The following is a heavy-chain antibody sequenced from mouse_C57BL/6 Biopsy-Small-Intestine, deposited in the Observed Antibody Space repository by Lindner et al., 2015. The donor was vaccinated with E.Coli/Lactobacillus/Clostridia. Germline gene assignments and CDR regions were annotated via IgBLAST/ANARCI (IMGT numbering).Heavy chain of an antibody. Sequence: VQLQESGGGLVKPGGSLKLSCAASGFAFSDYGMHWVRQAPEKGLEWVAYISSGSSTIYYADTVKGRFTISRDNAKNTLFLQMTSLRSEDTAMYYCAKDYYGSSYDYWGQGTTLTVSS. V-gene: IGHV5-17*01. D-gene: IGHD1-1*01. CDR1: GFAFSDYG. CDR3: AKDYYGSSYDY. CDR2: ISSGSSTI. J-gene: IGHJ2*01.